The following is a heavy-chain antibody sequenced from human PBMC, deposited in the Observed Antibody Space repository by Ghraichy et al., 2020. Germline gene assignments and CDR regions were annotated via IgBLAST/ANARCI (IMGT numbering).Heavy chain of an antibody. V-gene: IGHV4-34*01. J-gene: IGHJ6*02. CDR1: GGSFSGYY. Sequence: SETLSLTCAVYGGSFSGYYWSWIRQPPGKGLEWIGEINHSGSTNYNPSLKSRVTISVDTSKNQFSLKLSSVTAADTAVYYCARGRRRAPSGYDTSFRPRRGDFYYYYGMDVWGQGTTVTVSS. CDR2: INHSGST. D-gene: IGHD3-22*01. CDR3: ARGRRRAPSGYDTSFRPRRGDFYYYYGMDV.